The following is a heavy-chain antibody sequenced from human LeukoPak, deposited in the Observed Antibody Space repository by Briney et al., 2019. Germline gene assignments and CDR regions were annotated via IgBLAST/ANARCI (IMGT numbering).Heavy chain of an antibody. CDR2: ISSSSGSI. Sequence: PGGSLRLSCAASGFTVSSNYMSWVRQAPGKGLEWVSYISSSSGSIYHADSVKGRFTISRDNAKNSLDLQMNSLRDEDTAIYYCARGGYFGYWGQGTLVTVSS. V-gene: IGHV3-48*02. CDR1: GFTVSSNY. D-gene: IGHD3-16*01. CDR3: ARGGYFGY. J-gene: IGHJ4*02.